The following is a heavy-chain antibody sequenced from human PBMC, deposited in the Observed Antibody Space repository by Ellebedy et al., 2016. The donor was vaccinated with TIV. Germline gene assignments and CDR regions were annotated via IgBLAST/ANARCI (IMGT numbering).Heavy chain of an antibody. CDR2: IWYDGSNK. CDR1: GFTFRSYG. CDR3: ARTTTMTTFGPFDL. Sequence: GESLKISCAASGFTFRSYGMHWVRQAPGKGLEWVAVIWYDGSNKYYGDSVKGRFTISRDNSKNTLYLQLNNLRAGDTALYYCARTTTMTTFGPFDLWGQGTRVTVSS. D-gene: IGHD3-16*01. J-gene: IGHJ3*01. V-gene: IGHV3-33*01.